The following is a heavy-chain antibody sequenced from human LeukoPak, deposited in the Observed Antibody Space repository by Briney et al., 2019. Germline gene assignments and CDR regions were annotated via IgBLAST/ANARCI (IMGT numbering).Heavy chain of an antibody. D-gene: IGHD3-9*01. Sequence: SETLSLTCTVSGGSISSYYWSWIRQPAGKGLEWIGRIYTSGSTNYNPSLKSRVTMSVDTSKNQFSLKLSSVTAADTAVYYCARDWYDNLTGYPSPYYYYGMDVWGQGTTVTVSS. V-gene: IGHV4-4*07. J-gene: IGHJ6*02. CDR1: GGSISSYY. CDR3: ARDWYDNLTGYPSPYYYYGMDV. CDR2: IYTSGST.